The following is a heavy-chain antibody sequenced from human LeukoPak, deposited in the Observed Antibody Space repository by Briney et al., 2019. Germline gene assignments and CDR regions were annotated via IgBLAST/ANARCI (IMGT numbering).Heavy chain of an antibody. V-gene: IGHV3-23*01. J-gene: IGHJ4*02. CDR2: ISGSGGST. CDR1: GFTFSSYA. D-gene: IGHD2-21*01. CDR3: AKGTYYPNYYFDN. Sequence: GGSLRLSCAASGFTFSSYAMSWVRQAPGKGLEWVSTISGSGGSTYYADSVKGRFTISRDNSKNTLYLQMNSLRAEDTAVYYCAKGTYYPNYYFDNWGLGTLVTVSS.